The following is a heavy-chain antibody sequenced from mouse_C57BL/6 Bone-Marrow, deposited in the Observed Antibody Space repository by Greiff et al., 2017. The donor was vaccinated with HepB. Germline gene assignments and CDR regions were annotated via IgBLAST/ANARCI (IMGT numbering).Heavy chain of an antibody. V-gene: IGHV6-3*01. CDR1: GFTFSNYW. Sequence: EVMLVESGGGLVQPGGSMKLSCVASGFTFSNYWMNWVRQSPEQGLEWVAQIRLKSDNYATHYAESVKGRFTISRDDSKSSVYLQMNNLRAGDTGIYYCTGGLGQAFAYWGQGTLVTVSA. CDR3: TGGLGQAFAY. D-gene: IGHD4-1*01. CDR2: IRLKSDNYAT. J-gene: IGHJ3*01.